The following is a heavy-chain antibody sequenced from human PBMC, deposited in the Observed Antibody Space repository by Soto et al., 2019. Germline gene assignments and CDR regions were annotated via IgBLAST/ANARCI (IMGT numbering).Heavy chain of an antibody. J-gene: IGHJ4*02. Sequence: QVQLVESGGGVVQPGRSLRLSCAASGFTFSSYGMHWVRQAPGKGLEWVAVISYDGSNKYYAGSVKGRFTISRDNSKNTLYLQMNSLRAEDTAVYHCARSSCSGDDCYSVIGYWGQGTLVTVSS. CDR3: ARSSCSGDDCYSVIGY. CDR2: ISYDGSNK. V-gene: IGHV3-30*03. CDR1: GFTFSSYG. D-gene: IGHD2-15*01.